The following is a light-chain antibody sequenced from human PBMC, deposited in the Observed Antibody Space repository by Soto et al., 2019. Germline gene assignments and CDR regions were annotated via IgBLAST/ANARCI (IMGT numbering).Light chain of an antibody. CDR2: DAS. CDR1: QSVSSY. J-gene: IGKJ4*01. V-gene: IGKV3-11*01. Sequence: EIVLTQSPATLSLSPGERDTLSCRASQSVSSYLAWYQQKPGQAPRLLIYDASDRATDIPARFSGSGSGTDFNLTISSLAPEDFDVYYCQQRSNWPTFGGGTKVEI. CDR3: QQRSNWPT.